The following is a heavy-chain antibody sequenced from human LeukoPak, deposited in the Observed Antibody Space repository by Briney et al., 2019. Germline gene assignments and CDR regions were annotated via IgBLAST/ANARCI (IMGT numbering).Heavy chain of an antibody. CDR2: ISSSRTI. V-gene: IGHV3-48*02. J-gene: IGHJ4*02. CDR1: GFTFTRNS. CDR3: ARSPYDLLTGTTWHLFDY. D-gene: IGHD3-9*01. Sequence: PGGSLRLSCAASGFTFTRNSMNWVRQAPGKGLEWVSYISSSRTIYYADSVRGRFTISRDNAKNSLYLQMNILRDEDTAVYYCARSPYDLLTGTTWHLFDYWGQGTVVAVSS.